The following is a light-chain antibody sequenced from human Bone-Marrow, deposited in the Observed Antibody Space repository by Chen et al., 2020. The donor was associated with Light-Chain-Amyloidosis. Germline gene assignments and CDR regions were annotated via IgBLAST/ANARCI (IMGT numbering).Light chain of an antibody. CDR1: DLPTKY. CDR2: RDT. J-gene: IGLJ2*01. V-gene: IGLV3-25*03. CDR3: QSADSSGTYEVI. Sequence: YELKQPPSWSVAPGQPARLTCSGDDLPTKYAYWYQQKPGQAPVLVIHRDTERPSGISERFSGSSSGTTATLTISGVQAEDEADYHCQSADSSGTYEVIFGGGTKLTVL.